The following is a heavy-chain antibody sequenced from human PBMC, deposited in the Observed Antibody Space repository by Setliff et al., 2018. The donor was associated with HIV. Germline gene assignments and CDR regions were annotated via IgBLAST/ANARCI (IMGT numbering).Heavy chain of an antibody. J-gene: IGHJ6*03. CDR2: MSYDGSNK. Sequence: GGSLRLSCAASGFTFSSYGMNWVRQAPGKGLEWVAVMSYDGSNKYYADSVKGRFTISRDNSKNTLYLQMNSLRAEDTALYFCAKGTYYDLLTAYYLSDYYMDVWGQGTTVTVSS. CDR3: AKGTYYDLLTAYYLSDYYMDV. D-gene: IGHD3-9*01. CDR1: GFTFSSYG. V-gene: IGHV3-30*18.